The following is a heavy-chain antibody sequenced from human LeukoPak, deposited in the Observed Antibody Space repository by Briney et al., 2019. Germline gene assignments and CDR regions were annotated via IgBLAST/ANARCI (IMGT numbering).Heavy chain of an antibody. CDR3: ASGEGPYSNYGY. V-gene: IGHV4-34*01. Sequence: PSETLSLTCAVYGGSFSGYYWSWIRQPPGKGLEWIGEINHSGSTNYNPSLKSRVTISVDTSKNQFSLKLSSVTAADTAVYYCASGEGPYSNYGYWGQGTLVTVSS. CDR1: GGSFSGYY. J-gene: IGHJ4*02. CDR2: INHSGST. D-gene: IGHD4-11*01.